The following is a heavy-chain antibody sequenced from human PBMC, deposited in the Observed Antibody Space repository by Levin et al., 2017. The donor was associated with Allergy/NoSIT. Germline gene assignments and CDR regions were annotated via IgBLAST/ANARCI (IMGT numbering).Heavy chain of an antibody. V-gene: IGHV3-7*01. Sequence: LSLTCVVSGFTFRNSWMDWVRQAPGKGLEWVANINQDGSEKNYVGSVKGRFTISRDNAKNSLYLQMNSLKVEDTAEYYCATADLGWGQGTLVTVSS. CDR2: INQDGSEK. J-gene: IGHJ4*02. CDR3: ATADLG. CDR1: GFTFRNSW.